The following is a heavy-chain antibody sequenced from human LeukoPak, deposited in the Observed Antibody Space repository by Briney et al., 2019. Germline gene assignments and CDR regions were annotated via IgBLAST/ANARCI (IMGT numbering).Heavy chain of an antibody. CDR3: AKSYSNYDYYYYGMDV. CDR1: GFTFDDYA. D-gene: IGHD4-11*01. Sequence: GGSLRLSCAASGFTFDDYAMHWVRQAPGKGLEWVSGISWNSGSIGYADSVKGRFTISRDNVKNSLYLQMNSLRAEDTALYYCAKSYSNYDYYYYGMDVWGQGTTVTVSS. J-gene: IGHJ6*02. V-gene: IGHV3-9*01. CDR2: ISWNSGSI.